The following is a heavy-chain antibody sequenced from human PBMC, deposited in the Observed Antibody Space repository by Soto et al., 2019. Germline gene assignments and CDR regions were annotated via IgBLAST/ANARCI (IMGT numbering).Heavy chain of an antibody. D-gene: IGHD6-13*01. J-gene: IGHJ4*02. CDR1: GFTFSSHA. CDR3: AKDVYRAIVAAAAIIGPTDY. V-gene: IGHV3-23*01. CDR2: ISGSGGST. Sequence: GGSLRLSCAASGFTFSSHAMSWVRQAQGKGLAWVSAISGSGGSTYYADSVKGRFTISRDNSKNTLYLQMNSLRAEDTAVYYCAKDVYRAIVAAAAIIGPTDYWGQGTLVTVSS.